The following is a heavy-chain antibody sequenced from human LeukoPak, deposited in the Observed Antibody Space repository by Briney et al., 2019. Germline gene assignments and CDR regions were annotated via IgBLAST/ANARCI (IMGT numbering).Heavy chain of an antibody. CDR2: ISSSSSTI. CDR3: AREGGSSGWYLDAFDI. V-gene: IGHV3-48*01. Sequence: SGGSLRLSCAASGFTFSSYSMNWVRQAPGKGLEWVSYISSSSSTIYYADSVKGRFTISRDNAKNSLYLQMNSLRAEDTAVYYCAREGGSSGWYLDAFDIWGQGTMVTVSS. J-gene: IGHJ3*02. D-gene: IGHD6-19*01. CDR1: GFTFSSYS.